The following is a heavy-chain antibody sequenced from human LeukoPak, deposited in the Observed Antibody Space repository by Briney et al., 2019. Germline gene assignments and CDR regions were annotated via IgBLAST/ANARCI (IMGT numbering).Heavy chain of an antibody. CDR3: ARGWAIAAAVDY. V-gene: IGHV1-69*04. D-gene: IGHD6-13*01. J-gene: IGHJ4*02. Sequence: ASVKVSCKASGGTFSSYAISWVRQAPGQGLEWMGRIIPILGIANYAQKFQGRVTITADKSTSTAYMELSSLRSEDTAVYYCARGWAIAAAVDYWGQGTLVTVSS. CDR2: IIPILGIA. CDR1: GGTFSSYA.